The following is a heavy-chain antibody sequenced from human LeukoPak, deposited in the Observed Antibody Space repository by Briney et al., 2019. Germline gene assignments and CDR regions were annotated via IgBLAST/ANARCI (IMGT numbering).Heavy chain of an antibody. CDR2: IYTSGST. J-gene: IGHJ6*02. CDR1: GGSISSYY. CDR3: ASERGYSGYGKSSYYYYGMDV. V-gene: IGHV4-4*07. D-gene: IGHD5-12*01. Sequence: KPSETLSLTCTVSGGSISSYYWSWIRQPAGKGLEWIGRIYTSGSTNYNPSLKSRVTMSVDTSKNQFSPKLSSVTAADTAVYYCASERGYSGYGKSSYYYYGMDVWGQGTTVTVSS.